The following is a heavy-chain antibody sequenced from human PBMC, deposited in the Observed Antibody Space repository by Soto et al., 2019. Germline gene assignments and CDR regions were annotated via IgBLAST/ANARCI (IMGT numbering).Heavy chain of an antibody. D-gene: IGHD1-20*01. J-gene: IGHJ3*02. V-gene: IGHV1-18*01. CDR3: ARKSVGITGTTGAFDI. Sequence: GASVKVSCKASGYTFTSYGISWVRQAPGQGLEWMGWISAYNGNTNYAQKLQGRVTITADTSTSTAYMELSSLRSEDTAVYYCARKSVGITGTTGAFDIWGQGTMVTV. CDR1: GYTFTSYG. CDR2: ISAYNGNT.